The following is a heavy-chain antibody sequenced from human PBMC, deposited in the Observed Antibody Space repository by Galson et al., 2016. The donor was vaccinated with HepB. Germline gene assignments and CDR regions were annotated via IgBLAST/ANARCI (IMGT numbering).Heavy chain of an antibody. D-gene: IGHD3-3*01. CDR1: GYPYISYG. V-gene: IGHV1-18*01. Sequence: SVKVSCKASGYPYISYGINWVRQAPGQGLEWMGWMSASNGNADYAQKFHGRVTMTTETSTNTAYMELRSLRSDDTAMYYCARSSFGVSNPWGQGTRVTVSS. CDR2: MSASNGNA. J-gene: IGHJ5*02. CDR3: ARSSFGVSNP.